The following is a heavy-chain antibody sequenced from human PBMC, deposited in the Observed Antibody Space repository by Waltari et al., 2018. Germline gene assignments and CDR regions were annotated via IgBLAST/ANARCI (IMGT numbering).Heavy chain of an antibody. CDR3: ARASSGSYGY. CDR1: GYSIRSGYY. J-gene: IGHJ4*02. Sequence: QVTLQASGPGLVKPSETLSLPCAVSGYSIRSGYYWGWSRQPPGKGLEWIGSIYHSGSTYYNPSLKSRVTISVETSKNQFSLKLSSVTAADTAVYYCARASSGSYGYWGQGTLVTVSS. V-gene: IGHV4-38-2*01. D-gene: IGHD1-26*01. CDR2: IYHSGST.